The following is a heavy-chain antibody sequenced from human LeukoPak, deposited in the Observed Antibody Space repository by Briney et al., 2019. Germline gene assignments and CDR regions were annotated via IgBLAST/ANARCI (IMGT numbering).Heavy chain of an antibody. J-gene: IGHJ5*02. CDR1: GGSFSDYY. CDR3: AIMKRITMVRGVSVLRWFDP. D-gene: IGHD3-10*01. CDR2: INHSGST. V-gene: IGHV4-34*01. Sequence: SETLSLTCAVYGGSFSDYYWSWIRQPPGKGLEWIGEINHSGSTNYNPSLKSRVTISVDTSKNQFSLKLSSVTAADTAVYYCAIMKRITMVRGVSVLRWFDPWGQGTLVTVSS.